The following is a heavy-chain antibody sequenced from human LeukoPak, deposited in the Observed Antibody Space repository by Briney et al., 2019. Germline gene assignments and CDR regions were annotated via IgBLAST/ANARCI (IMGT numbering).Heavy chain of an antibody. CDR3: ACYSGVLNWFDP. J-gene: IGHJ5*02. CDR1: GYSFTSYW. V-gene: IGHV5-10-1*01. D-gene: IGHD2-15*01. Sequence: PGESLKISCKGSGYSFTSYWISWVRQMPGKGLEWMGRIDPSYSYTNYSPSFQGHVTISADKSISTAYLQWSSLKASDTGMYYCACYSGVLNWFDPWGQGTLVTVSS. CDR2: IDPSYSYT.